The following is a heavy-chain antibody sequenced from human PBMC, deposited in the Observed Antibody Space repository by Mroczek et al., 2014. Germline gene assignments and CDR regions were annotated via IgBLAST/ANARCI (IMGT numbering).Heavy chain of an antibody. D-gene: IGHD6-13*01. CDR2: IYTSGST. CDR1: GGSISSGSYY. V-gene: IGHV4-61*02. Sequence: QVQLQESGPGLVKPSQTLSLTCTVSGGSISSGSYYWSWIRQPAGKGLEWIGRIYTSGSTNYNPSLKSRVTMSVDTSKNQFSLKLSSVTAADTAVYYCARVGGKQQLVRDAFDIWGQGTMVTVSS. CDR3: ARVGGKQQLVRDAFDI. J-gene: IGHJ3*02.